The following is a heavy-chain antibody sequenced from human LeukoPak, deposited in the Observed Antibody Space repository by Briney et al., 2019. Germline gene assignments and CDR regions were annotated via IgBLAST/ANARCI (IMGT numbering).Heavy chain of an antibody. CDR1: GCTFSSYS. Sequence: GGSLRLSCAASGCTFSSYSMNWVRQAPGKGLEWVSYISSNSSTIQYADSVKGRFTISSDNATDSLYLQMNSLRAEDTAVYFCARSVFQGAFDIWGQGTLVTASS. D-gene: IGHD5/OR15-5a*01. CDR3: ARSVFQGAFDI. CDR2: ISSNSSTI. J-gene: IGHJ3*02. V-gene: IGHV3-48*01.